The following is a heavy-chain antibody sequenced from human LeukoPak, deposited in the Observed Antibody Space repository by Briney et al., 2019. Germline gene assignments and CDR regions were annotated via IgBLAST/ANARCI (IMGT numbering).Heavy chain of an antibody. J-gene: IGHJ4*02. V-gene: IGHV3-48*01. CDR2: ISSGSGTV. CDR1: GFTFSTYS. D-gene: IGHD1/OR15-1a*01. Sequence: GGSLRLSCSASGFTFSTYSMNWVRLAPGKGLEWVSYISSGSGTVYYADSVKGRFTISRDNAKNSLYLQMNSLRAEDTAVYYCASLSNTDKDDYWGQGTLVTVSS. CDR3: ASLSNTDKDDY.